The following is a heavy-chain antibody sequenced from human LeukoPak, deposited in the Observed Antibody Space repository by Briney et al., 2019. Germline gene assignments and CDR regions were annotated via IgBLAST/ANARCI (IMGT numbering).Heavy chain of an antibody. V-gene: IGHV3-48*04. CDR2: ITASGTAM. CDR1: GFTFSSYS. D-gene: IGHD3-22*01. J-gene: IGHJ4*02. CDR3: AKGVTMIVVLSPLDY. Sequence: PGGSLRLSCAASGFTFSSYSMNWVRQAPGKGLEWVSHITASGTAMFYADSVKGRFTISRDNAKNSLYLQMNSLRAEDTALYYCAKGVTMIVVLSPLDYWGQGTLVTVSS.